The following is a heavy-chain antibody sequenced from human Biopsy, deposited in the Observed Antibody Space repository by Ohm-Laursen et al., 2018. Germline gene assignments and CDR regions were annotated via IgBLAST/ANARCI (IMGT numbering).Heavy chain of an antibody. D-gene: IGHD1-1*01. CDR2: TYYRTKWYN. J-gene: IGHJ5*01. Sequence: SQTLSLTWAISGDLVSSNDAAWNWIRQSPSRGLEWLGRTYYRTKWYNDYALFVKGRITISAETSKNQVSLQLTSVTPEDTAVYYCARETPTGIPFNWHDSWGQGALVTVSS. CDR1: GDLVSSNDAA. CDR3: ARETPTGIPFNWHDS. V-gene: IGHV6-1*01.